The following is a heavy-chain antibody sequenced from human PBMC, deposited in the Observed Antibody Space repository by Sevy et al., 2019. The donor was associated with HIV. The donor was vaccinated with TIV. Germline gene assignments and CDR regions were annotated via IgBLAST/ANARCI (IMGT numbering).Heavy chain of an antibody. Sequence: GGSLRLSCAASGFIFSSYEMNWVRQAPGKGLEWVSYISNSGTTIYYSDSVKGRFTISRDNARNSLYLQMNSLRAEDTAVYYCARDFPPSATTVAHFDCWGQGTLVTVSS. J-gene: IGHJ4*02. CDR2: ISNSGTTI. CDR3: ARDFPPSATTVAHFDC. V-gene: IGHV3-48*03. CDR1: GFIFSSYE. D-gene: IGHD4-17*01.